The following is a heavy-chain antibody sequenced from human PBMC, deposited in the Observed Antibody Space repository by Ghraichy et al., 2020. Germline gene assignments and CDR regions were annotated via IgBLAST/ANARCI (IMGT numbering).Heavy chain of an antibody. J-gene: IGHJ2*01. CDR1: GGTFSSYA. D-gene: IGHD6-13*01. Sequence: SVKVSCKASGGTFSSYAISWVRQAPGQGLEWMGRIIPILGIANYAQKFQGRVTITADKSTSTAYMELSSLRSEDTAVYYCARGYSSRNYWYFDLWGGGPLVIVSS. CDR3: ARGYSSRNYWYFDL. CDR2: IIPILGIA. V-gene: IGHV1-69*04.